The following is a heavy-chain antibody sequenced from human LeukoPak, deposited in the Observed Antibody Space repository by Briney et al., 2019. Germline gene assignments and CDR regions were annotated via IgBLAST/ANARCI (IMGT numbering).Heavy chain of an antibody. Sequence: PGGSLRLSCAASGFTFSSYAMSWVRQAPGKGLEWVSGISGSGGSTYYADSVKGRFTVSRDNSKNTLYLQMNSLRAEDTAVYYCAKDKKDTAMVYYFDYWGQGTLVTVSS. J-gene: IGHJ4*02. CDR1: GFTFSSYA. CDR2: ISGSGGST. V-gene: IGHV3-23*01. CDR3: AKDKKDTAMVYYFDY. D-gene: IGHD5-18*01.